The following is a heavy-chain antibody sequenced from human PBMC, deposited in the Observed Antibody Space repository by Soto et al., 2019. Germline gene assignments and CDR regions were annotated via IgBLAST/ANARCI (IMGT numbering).Heavy chain of an antibody. J-gene: IGHJ4*02. V-gene: IGHV3-48*04. CDR3: ARDRDWAFDY. Sequence: GGSLRLSCVASGFTFSSYSMVWVRQAPGKGLEWVSYIFVDSTTIYYADSVKGRFTVSRDNAQNSLFLLINSLRAEDTAVYYCARDRDWAFDYWGRGTLVTVS. CDR2: IFVDSTTI. CDR1: GFTFSSYS. D-gene: IGHD3-9*01.